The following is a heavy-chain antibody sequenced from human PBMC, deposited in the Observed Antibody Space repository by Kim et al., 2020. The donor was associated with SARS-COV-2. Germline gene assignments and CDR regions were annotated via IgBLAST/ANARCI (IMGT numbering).Heavy chain of an antibody. CDR1: GYTFTNFL. CDR2: IRGDNGNT. Sequence: ASVKVSCKASGYTFTNFLMHWVRQAPGQGLEWMGWIRGDNGNTRYSQNFQGRVTFTRDTSASTAYMDFGSLRPEDTAVYFCAKYSGRSHYFDYWGQGTLVTVSS. J-gene: IGHJ4*02. CDR3: AKYSGRSHYFDY. V-gene: IGHV1-3*01. D-gene: IGHD1-26*01.